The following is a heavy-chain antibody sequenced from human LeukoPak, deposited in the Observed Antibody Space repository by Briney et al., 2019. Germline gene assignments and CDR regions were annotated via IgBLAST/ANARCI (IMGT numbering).Heavy chain of an antibody. V-gene: IGHV4-59*08. CDR2: IYYNGST. D-gene: IGHD5-18*01. CDR3: ATGSFVDTAMFY. CDR1: GGSISSHY. Sequence: SETLSLICTVSGGSISSHYWSWIRQPPGKGLEWIGYIYYNGSTNYNPSLKSRVTISVDTSKNQFSLKLSSVTAADTAVYYCATGSFVDTAMFYWGQGSLVTVSS. J-gene: IGHJ4*02.